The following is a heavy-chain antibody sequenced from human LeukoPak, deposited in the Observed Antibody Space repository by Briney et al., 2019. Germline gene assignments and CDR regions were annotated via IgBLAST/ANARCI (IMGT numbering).Heavy chain of an antibody. D-gene: IGHD3-9*01. J-gene: IGHJ4*02. Sequence: PSETLSLTCTVAGGSISSYYWSWIRQPPGKGLEWIGEINHSGSTNYNPSLKSRVTISVDTSKNQFSLKLSSVTAADTAVYYCARGHDILTGYYENWGQGTLVTVSS. V-gene: IGHV4-34*01. CDR2: INHSGST. CDR3: ARGHDILTGYYEN. CDR1: GGSISSYY.